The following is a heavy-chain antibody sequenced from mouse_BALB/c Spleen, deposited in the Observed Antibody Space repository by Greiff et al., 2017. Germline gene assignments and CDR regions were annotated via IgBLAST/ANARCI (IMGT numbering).Heavy chain of an antibody. Sequence: EVKVVESGPELVKPGASVKMSCKASGYTFTSYVMHWVKQKPGQGLEWIGYINPYNDGTKYNEKFKGKATLTSDKSSSTAYMELSSLTSEDSAVYYCARGGYPPYWYFDVWGAGTTVTVSS. CDR2: INPYNDGT. CDR3: ARGGYPPYWYFDV. J-gene: IGHJ1*01. D-gene: IGHD2-2*01. CDR1: GYTFTSYV. V-gene: IGHV1-14*01.